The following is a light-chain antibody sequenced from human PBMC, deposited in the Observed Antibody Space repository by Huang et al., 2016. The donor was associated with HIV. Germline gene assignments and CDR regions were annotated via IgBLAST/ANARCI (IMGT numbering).Light chain of an antibody. Sequence: DIVMTQSPDSLTVSLGKRATINCKSSQTVLDTSNNKTYLAWYQQKPGQSPKLLLYWASTQQYGVPDRFSGSGSGTDFTLTISRLQAEDVAVYFCQQYFSSPNTFGQGTKLEIK. J-gene: IGKJ2*01. CDR3: QQYFSSPNT. CDR1: QTVLDTSNNKTY. V-gene: IGKV4-1*01. CDR2: WAS.